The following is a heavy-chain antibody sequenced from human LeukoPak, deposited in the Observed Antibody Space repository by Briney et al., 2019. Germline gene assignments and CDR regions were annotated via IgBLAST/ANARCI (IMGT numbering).Heavy chain of an antibody. J-gene: IGHJ4*02. V-gene: IGHV4-39*01. CDR1: GGSISSSTYY. CDR3: ATRIPGFFFDY. CDR2: MYYSGST. D-gene: IGHD1-14*01. Sequence: SETLSLTCTVSGGSISSSTYYWGWIRQPPGKGLEWIGSMYYSGSTYYNSSLKSRVTMFVDTSKNQFSLKLISVTAADTAVYYCATRIPGFFFDYWGQGTLVTVSS.